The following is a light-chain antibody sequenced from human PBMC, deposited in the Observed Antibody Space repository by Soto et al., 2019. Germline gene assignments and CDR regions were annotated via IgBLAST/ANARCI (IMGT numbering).Light chain of an antibody. CDR2: AAS. V-gene: IGKV1-12*01. J-gene: IGKJ3*01. Sequence: DIPLTQSPASVSASVGDRVTITCRASHDISTWLAWYQQKPGQAPRLLLYAASSLHTGVPSTFSGGGSGTEFTLTISNLQPEDFATYFCQQAHRFPFTFGPGTTVDIK. CDR3: QQAHRFPFT. CDR1: HDISTW.